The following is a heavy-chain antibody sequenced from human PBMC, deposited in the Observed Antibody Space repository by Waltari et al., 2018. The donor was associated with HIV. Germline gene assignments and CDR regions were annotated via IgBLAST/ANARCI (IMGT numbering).Heavy chain of an antibody. CDR1: GYTFITYG. V-gene: IGHV1-18*04. CDR3: ARVSGSGYYGMDV. CDR2: ISVYNGDT. D-gene: IGHD3-10*01. J-gene: IGHJ6*02. Sequence: VHLVQSGGEVKKPGASVKVYCQASGYTFITYGISWVRQAPGQGLEWIGGISVYNGDTNYAQKFQSRVTMTTDTSTSTAYMELRSRRSDDTAVYFCARVSGSGYYGMDVWGQGTTVTVSS.